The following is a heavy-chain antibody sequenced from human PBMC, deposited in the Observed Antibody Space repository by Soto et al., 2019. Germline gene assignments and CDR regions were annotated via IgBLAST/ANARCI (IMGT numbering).Heavy chain of an antibody. J-gene: IGHJ4*02. D-gene: IGHD1-26*01. CDR1: GGSISTPNYY. Sequence: QLQLQESGPGLVKPSETLSLTCTVSGGSISTPNYYWGWIRQPPGKGLEWIGSIYYSGSTYYNPSLKSRVTLSVDTSRTQFSLRLTSVTAADTAVYYCARRYTGSYYDYWGQGTLVTVSS. V-gene: IGHV4-39*01. CDR2: IYYSGST. CDR3: ARRYTGSYYDY.